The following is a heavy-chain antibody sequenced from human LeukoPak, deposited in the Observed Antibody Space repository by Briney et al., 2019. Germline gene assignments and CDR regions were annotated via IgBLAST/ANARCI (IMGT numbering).Heavy chain of an antibody. CDR1: GFTFSSYS. CDR2: ISSSSYI. Sequence: GGSLRLSCAASGFTFSSYSMNWVRQAPGKGLEWVSSISSSSYIYYADSVKGRFTISRDNAKNSLYLQMNSLRAEDTAVYYCAREVQLERLAFGKEGSAFDYWGQGTLVTVSS. D-gene: IGHD1-1*01. J-gene: IGHJ4*02. CDR3: AREVQLERLAFGKEGSAFDY. V-gene: IGHV3-21*01.